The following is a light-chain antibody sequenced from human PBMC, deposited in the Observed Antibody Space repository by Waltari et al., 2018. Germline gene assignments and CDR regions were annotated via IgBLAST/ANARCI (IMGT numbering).Light chain of an antibody. CDR1: SSDIGSYTY. Sequence: QSALPQPPSASGSPGQSVPISCTGTSSDIGSYTYVSWYQQHPGKAPKPIIYEVRKRPSGVPDRFSGSKSDNTASLTVSGLQADDEAEYYCSSYGGSNNYVFGTGTKVTVL. J-gene: IGLJ1*01. CDR2: EVR. V-gene: IGLV2-8*01. CDR3: SSYGGSNNYV.